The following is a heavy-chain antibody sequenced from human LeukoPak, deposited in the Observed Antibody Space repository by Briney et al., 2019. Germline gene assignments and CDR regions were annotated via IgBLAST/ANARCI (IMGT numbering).Heavy chain of an antibody. J-gene: IGHJ4*02. Sequence: PGGSLRLSCAASGFSFSTYNMDWVRQAPGKGLEWVASIDFTSSFIFYGDSVKGRFTISRDNAKNLLYLQLSSLRDDDSAIYYCARASRASAWYIDEYWGRGTLVTVSS. CDR3: ARASRASAWYIDEY. D-gene: IGHD6-19*01. CDR1: GFSFSTYN. V-gene: IGHV3-21*06. CDR2: IDFTSSFI.